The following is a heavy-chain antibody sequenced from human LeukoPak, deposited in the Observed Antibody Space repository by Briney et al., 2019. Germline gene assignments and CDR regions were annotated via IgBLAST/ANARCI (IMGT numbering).Heavy chain of an antibody. D-gene: IGHD2-2*01. J-gene: IGHJ4*02. CDR2: IYYSGRT. CDR1: GGSISSGDYY. Sequence: PSETLSLTCTVSGGSISSGDYYWSWIRQPPGRGLEWIVYIYYSGRTYYNPSLKSRITITVNTSKNQFSLTLTSVTAADTAVYYCAALQRPAAIDYWGQGTLVTVSS. CDR3: AALQRPAAIDY. V-gene: IGHV4-30-4*01.